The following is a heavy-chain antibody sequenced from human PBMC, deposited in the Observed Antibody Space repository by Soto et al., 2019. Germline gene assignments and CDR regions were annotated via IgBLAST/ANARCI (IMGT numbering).Heavy chain of an antibody. CDR2: ISGSGGRT. J-gene: IGHJ4*02. CDR3: AKDQGSSWYEIDY. D-gene: IGHD6-13*01. V-gene: IGHV3-23*01. Sequence: EVQLLESGGGLVQPGGSLRLSCAASGFTFSNDAVTWVRQAPGKGLEWVSTISGSGGRTYYADSVKGRFTISRDNSKNTLYLQMNSMRAEDTAVYYCAKDQGSSWYEIDYWGQGTLVTVSS. CDR1: GFTFSNDA.